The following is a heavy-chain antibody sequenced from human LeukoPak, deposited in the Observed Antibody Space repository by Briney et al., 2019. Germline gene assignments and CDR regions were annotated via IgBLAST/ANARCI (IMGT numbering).Heavy chain of an antibody. Sequence: GASVKVSCKASGYTFTSYDSNWVRQATGQGLEWMGWMNPNSGNTGYAQKFQGRVTMTRNTSISTAYMELSSLGSEDTAVYYCARGRVRRDGYNFGYWGQGTLVTVSS. J-gene: IGHJ4*02. V-gene: IGHV1-8*01. CDR1: GYTFTSYD. D-gene: IGHD5-24*01. CDR2: MNPNSGNT. CDR3: ARGRVRRDGYNFGY.